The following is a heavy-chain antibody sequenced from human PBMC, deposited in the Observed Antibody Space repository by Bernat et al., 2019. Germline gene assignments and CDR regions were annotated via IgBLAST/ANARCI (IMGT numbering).Heavy chain of an antibody. D-gene: IGHD1-26*01. V-gene: IGHV3-43*01. CDR2: ISWDGGST. CDR3: TRVRPDSGSYWDAIDI. CDR1: GFTFDDYT. J-gene: IGHJ3*02. Sequence: EVQLVESGGVVVQPGGSLRLSCAASGFTFDDYTMHWVRQAPGKGLEWVSLISWDGGSTYYADSVKGRFTISRDNSKNSLYLQMNSLRTEDTAVYYCTRVRPDSGSYWDAIDIWGQGTMVTVSS.